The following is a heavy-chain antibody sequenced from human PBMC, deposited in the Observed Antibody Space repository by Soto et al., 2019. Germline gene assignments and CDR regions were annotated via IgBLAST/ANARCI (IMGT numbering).Heavy chain of an antibody. Sequence: PSETLSLTCAVYGGSFSGYYWSWIRQPPGKGLEWIGEINHSGSTNYNPSLKSRVTISVDTSKNQFSLKLSSVIAADTAVYYCERGLYYYGSGSYSHASRCYYYGMYVWGQRPTVT. CDR1: GGSFSGYY. V-gene: IGHV4-34*01. J-gene: IGHJ6*02. D-gene: IGHD3-10*01. CDR2: INHSGST. CDR3: ERGLYYYGSGSYSHASRCYYYGMYV.